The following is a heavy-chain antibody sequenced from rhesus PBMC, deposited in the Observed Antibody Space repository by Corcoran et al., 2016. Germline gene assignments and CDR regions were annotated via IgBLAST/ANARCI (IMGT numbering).Heavy chain of an antibody. CDR2: ISVSCEST. CDR3: ARVAGTIIDY. V-gene: IGHV4-92*01. Sequence: QVQLQESGPAVVKPSETLSLTCAVSGGSISSSNWWNWIRQPPGKELEWIGRISVSCESTDYNPSLKSRVTISTDTSKNQFSLKLNSVTAADTAVYYCARVAGTIIDYWGQGVLVTVSS. D-gene: IGHD1-14*01. J-gene: IGHJ4*01. CDR1: GGSISSSNW.